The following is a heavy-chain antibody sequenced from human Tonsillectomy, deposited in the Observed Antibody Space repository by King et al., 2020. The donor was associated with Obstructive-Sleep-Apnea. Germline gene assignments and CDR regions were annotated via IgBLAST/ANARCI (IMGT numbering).Heavy chain of an antibody. CDR2: ISSGGGST. CDR3: AKHPSKGWYFDL. Sequence: VQLVESGGGLVQPGGSLRLSCAASGFTFSSYAMSWVRQAPGKGLEWVSAISSGGGSTYYADSVKGRFTISRGNSKNTLYLRINSLRAEDTALYYCAKHPSKGWYFDLWGRGTLVTVSS. J-gene: IGHJ2*01. V-gene: IGHV3-23*04. CDR1: GFTFSSYA. D-gene: IGHD4-11*01.